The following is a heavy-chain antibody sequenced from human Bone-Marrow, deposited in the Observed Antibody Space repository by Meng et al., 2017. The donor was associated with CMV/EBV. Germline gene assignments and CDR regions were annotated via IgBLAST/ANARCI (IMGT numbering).Heavy chain of an antibody. J-gene: IGHJ6*02. CDR1: GGSISSYY. Sequence: SETLSLTCTVSGGSISSYYWSWIRQPPGKGMEWIEYIYYSGSTNYNPSLKSRVTISVDTSKNQFSLKISTVTAAGTAVYYWARSGGYDFWSGYPQRWDGRDVWGQGSTVTVSS. D-gene: IGHD3-3*01. CDR3: ARSGGYDFWSGYPQRWDGRDV. V-gene: IGHV4-59*01. CDR2: IYYSGST.